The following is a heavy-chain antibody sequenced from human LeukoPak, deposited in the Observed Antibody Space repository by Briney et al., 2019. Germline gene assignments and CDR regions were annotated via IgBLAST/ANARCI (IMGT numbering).Heavy chain of an antibody. CDR3: ARDIYYRRDV. J-gene: IGHJ6*02. Sequence: RSGGSLRLSCEASGFTFGNYWMHWVRQVPGKGLVWVARLNSDGSSTTYADSVKGRFTISRDNAKNTLYLQMNSLRAEDTGVYYCARDIYYRRDVWGQGTTVTVSS. V-gene: IGHV3-74*03. CDR2: LNSDGSST. CDR1: GFTFGNYW.